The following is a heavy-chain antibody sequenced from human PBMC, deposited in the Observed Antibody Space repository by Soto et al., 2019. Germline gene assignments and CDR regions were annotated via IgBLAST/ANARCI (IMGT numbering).Heavy chain of an antibody. CDR1: NSSLGAFH. CDR2: LIHGGST. J-gene: IGHJ3*01. D-gene: IGHD3-10*02. Sequence: TLSLTCAIYNSSLGAFHWTWIRQPPGKGLEWIGELIHGGSTNYNPSLKSRVTFSLDTSKSQFSLHVMSVTAADTAVYYCARSPLSYDYVRQTWREVGDSFDVWGRGTSVTVSS. V-gene: IGHV4-34*12. CDR3: ARSPLSYDYVRQTWREVGDSFDV.